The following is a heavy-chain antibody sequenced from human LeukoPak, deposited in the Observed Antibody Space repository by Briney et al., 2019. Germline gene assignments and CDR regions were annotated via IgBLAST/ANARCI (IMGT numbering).Heavy chain of an antibody. CDR3: ARGEAFHYDSSGYPDY. J-gene: IGHJ4*02. Sequence: AGGSLRLSCAASGFSFSTYGMHWVRQAPGKGLEWVAVIWYDGNTKYCADSVKGRFTISRDKSKNTLYLQMNSLKPEDTAVYYCARGEAFHYDSSGYPDYWGQGTLVTVSS. CDR2: IWYDGNTK. V-gene: IGHV3-33*01. CDR1: GFSFSTYG. D-gene: IGHD3-22*01.